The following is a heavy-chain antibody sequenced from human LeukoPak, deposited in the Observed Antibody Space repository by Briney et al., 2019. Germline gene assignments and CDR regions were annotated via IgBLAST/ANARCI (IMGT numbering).Heavy chain of an antibody. CDR2: ISSGGNT. CDR1: GFIVSSNY. J-gene: IGHJ4*02. CDR3: AREVRGYYFDN. V-gene: IGHV3-53*01. Sequence: GGSLRLSCAASGFIVSSNYMSWVRQAPGKGLEWVSVISSGGNTYYADSVKGRFTISRDISKNTLYLQMNGLRAEDTAVYYCAREVRGYYFDNWGQGTLVTVSS. D-gene: IGHD3-22*01.